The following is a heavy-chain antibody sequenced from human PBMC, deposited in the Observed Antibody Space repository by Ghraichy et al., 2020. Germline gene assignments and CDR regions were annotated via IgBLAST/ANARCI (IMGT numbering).Heavy chain of an antibody. Sequence: SETLSLTCTVSGGSVSSGYYYWSWIRQPPGKGLEWIGYIYYSGSTNYNPSLKSRVTISVDTSKNQFSLNLSSVTAADTAVYYCARADASGSYLGYWGQGTLVTVSS. D-gene: IGHD1-26*01. CDR3: ARADASGSYLGY. CDR1: GGSVSSGYYY. J-gene: IGHJ4*02. CDR2: IYYSGST. V-gene: IGHV4-61*01.